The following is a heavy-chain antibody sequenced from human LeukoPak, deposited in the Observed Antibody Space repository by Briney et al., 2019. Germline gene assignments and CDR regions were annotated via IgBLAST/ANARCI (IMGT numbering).Heavy chain of an antibody. Sequence: PGGSLRLSCAGSGFTFSNGWMSWVRQTPGKGLEWVGRIQSNTDGGATDYAAPVKGTFTISRDDSKNTLYLQMNSLKTEDTAVYYCAAEPRGYCSGTTCYDYFDSWGRGTLVTVSS. CDR3: AAEPRGYCSGTTCYDYFDS. CDR2: IQSNTDGGAT. CDR1: GFTFSNGW. D-gene: IGHD2-2*01. V-gene: IGHV3-15*01. J-gene: IGHJ4*02.